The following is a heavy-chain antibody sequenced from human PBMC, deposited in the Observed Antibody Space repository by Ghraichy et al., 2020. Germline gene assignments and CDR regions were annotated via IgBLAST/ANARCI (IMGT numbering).Heavy chain of an antibody. CDR1: GFTFSDYY. Sequence: GGSLRLSCAASGFTFSDYYMTWIRQAPGKGLEWVSYISSSGTIYYADSVKGRFIISRDNAKNSLYLQMNSLRAEDTAVYYCARGGFYHYFDYWGQGTLVTVSS. V-gene: IGHV3-11*01. CDR2: ISSSGTI. D-gene: IGHD3-3*01. J-gene: IGHJ4*02. CDR3: ARGGFYHYFDY.